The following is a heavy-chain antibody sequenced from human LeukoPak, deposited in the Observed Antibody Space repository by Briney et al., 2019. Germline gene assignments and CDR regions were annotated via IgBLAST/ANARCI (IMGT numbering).Heavy chain of an antibody. CDR3: ARIMIVVVIADY. CDR1: GYSISSGYY. D-gene: IGHD3-22*01. J-gene: IGHJ4*02. V-gene: IGHV4-38-2*02. CDR2: IYHSGST. Sequence: SETLSHTCTVSGYSISSGYYWGWIRQPPGKGLEWIGSIYHSGSTYYNPSLKSRVTISVDTSKNQFSLKLSSVTAADTAVYYCARIMIVVVIADYWGQGTLVTVSS.